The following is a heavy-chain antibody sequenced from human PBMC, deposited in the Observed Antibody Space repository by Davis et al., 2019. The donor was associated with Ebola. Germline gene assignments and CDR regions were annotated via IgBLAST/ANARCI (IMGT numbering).Heavy chain of an antibody. J-gene: IGHJ6*02. Sequence: GGSLRLSCAASGFTFDDYAMHWVRPALGKGLEWVSLISGDGGSTYYADSVKGRFTISRDNSKNSLYLQMNSLRTEDTALYHCGKTHQWGLGYYYYGMDVWGQGTTVTVSS. CDR2: ISGDGGST. CDR3: GKTHQWGLGYYYYGMDV. D-gene: IGHD1-26*01. CDR1: GFTFDDYA. V-gene: IGHV3-43*02.